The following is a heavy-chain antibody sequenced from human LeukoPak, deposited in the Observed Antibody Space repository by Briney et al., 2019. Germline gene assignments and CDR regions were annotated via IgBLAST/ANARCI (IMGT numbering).Heavy chain of an antibody. CDR2: IYYSGST. D-gene: IGHD4-17*01. CDR1: GGSISSSTYY. CDR3: ARAGYGDSDFDY. Sequence: SETLSLTCTVSGGSISSSTYYWGWIRQPPGKGLEWIGSIYYSGSTYYNPSLKSRVTISVDTSKNQFSLKLSSVTAADTAVYYCARAGYGDSDFDYWGQGTLVTVSS. V-gene: IGHV4-39*07. J-gene: IGHJ4*02.